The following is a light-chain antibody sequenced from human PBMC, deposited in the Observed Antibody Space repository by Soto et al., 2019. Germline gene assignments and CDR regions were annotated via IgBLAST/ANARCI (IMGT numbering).Light chain of an antibody. CDR3: QQYYSYPPIT. CDR1: QGISSY. J-gene: IGKJ3*01. Sequence: AIRMTQSPSSLSASTGDRVTITCRASQGISSYLACYQQKPGKAPKLLIYAASTLQSGVPSRFSGSGSGTDFTLTISCLQSEDFATYYCQQYYSYPPITFGPGTKVDIK. V-gene: IGKV1-8*01. CDR2: AAS.